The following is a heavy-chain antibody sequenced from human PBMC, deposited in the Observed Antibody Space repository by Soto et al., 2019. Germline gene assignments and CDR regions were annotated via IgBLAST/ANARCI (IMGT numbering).Heavy chain of an antibody. J-gene: IGHJ3*02. CDR2: IRSKAYGGTT. CDR3: TRAGIAVALKDAFDI. CDR1: GFTFGDYA. Sequence: GGSLRLSCTASGFTFGDYAMSWFRQTPGKGLEWVGFIRSKAYGGTTEYAASVKGRFTISRDDSKSIAYLQMNSLKTEDTAVYYCTRAGIAVALKDAFDIWGQGTMVTVSS. V-gene: IGHV3-49*03. D-gene: IGHD6-19*01.